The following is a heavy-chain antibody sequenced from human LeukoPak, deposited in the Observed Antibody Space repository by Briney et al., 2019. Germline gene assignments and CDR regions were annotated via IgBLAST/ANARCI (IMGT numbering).Heavy chain of an antibody. CDR2: INPNSGGT. CDR1: GYTFTGYY. Sequence: ASVKVSCKASGYTFTGYYMHWVRQAPGQGLEWMGWINPNSGGTNYAQKFQGRVTMTRDTSISTAYMELSRLRSDDTAVYYCARHIVEMATIPRWPYFDYWGQGTLVTVSS. V-gene: IGHV1-2*02. J-gene: IGHJ4*02. CDR3: ARHIVEMATIPRWPYFDY. D-gene: IGHD5-24*01.